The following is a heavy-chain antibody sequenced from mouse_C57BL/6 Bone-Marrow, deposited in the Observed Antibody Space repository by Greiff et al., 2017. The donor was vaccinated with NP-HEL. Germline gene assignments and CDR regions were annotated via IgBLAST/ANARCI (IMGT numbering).Heavy chain of an antibody. CDR1: GFTFSSYA. J-gene: IGHJ4*01. D-gene: IGHD4-1*02. CDR3: ARDQLGRLAMDY. Sequence: EVKLMESGGGLVKPGGSLKLSCAASGFTFSSYAMSWVRQTPEKRLEWVATISDGGSYTYYPDNVKGRFTISRDNAKNNLYLQMSHLKSEDTAMYYCARDQLGRLAMDYWGQGTSVTVSS. CDR2: ISDGGSYT. V-gene: IGHV5-4*01.